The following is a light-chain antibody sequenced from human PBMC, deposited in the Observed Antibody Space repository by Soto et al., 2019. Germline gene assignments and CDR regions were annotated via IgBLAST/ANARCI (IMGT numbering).Light chain of an antibody. V-gene: IGKV3-20*01. CDR2: GAS. Sequence: EIVLTQSPGTLSLSPGERATLSCRAIQSVSSSYLAWYQQKPGQATSLLIYGASSRATGIPDRFSGSGSGTDFTLTISRLEPEDFAVYYCQQYNNWPSWTFGQGSKVDIK. CDR3: QQYNNWPSWT. CDR1: QSVSSSY. J-gene: IGKJ1*01.